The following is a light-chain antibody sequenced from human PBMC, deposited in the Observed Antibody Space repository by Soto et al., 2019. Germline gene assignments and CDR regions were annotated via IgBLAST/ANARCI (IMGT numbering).Light chain of an antibody. J-gene: IGKJ1*01. V-gene: IGKV3-15*01. Sequence: EIVMTQSPATLSVSPGERATLSCRASQSVSSNLAWYQQKPGQAPRLLIYGASTRATGIPARFSGSGSGTEFTLTINSLQSEDFAVYYCQQHDNWPRTFGQGTK. CDR2: GAS. CDR1: QSVSSN. CDR3: QQHDNWPRT.